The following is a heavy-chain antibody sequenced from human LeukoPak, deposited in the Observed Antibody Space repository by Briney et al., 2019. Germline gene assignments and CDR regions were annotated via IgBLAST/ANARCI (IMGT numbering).Heavy chain of an antibody. V-gene: IGHV4-39*01. CDR2: IYYSGST. J-gene: IGHJ4*02. CDR3: ARLRKWQQLVQDY. Sequence: SETLSLTCTVSGGSISSSSYYWGWIRQPPGRGLEWFGSIYYSGSTYYNPSLKSRVTISVDTSKNQFSLKLSSVTAADTAVYYCARLRKWQQLVQDYWGQGTLVTVSS. CDR1: GGSISSSSYY. D-gene: IGHD6-13*01.